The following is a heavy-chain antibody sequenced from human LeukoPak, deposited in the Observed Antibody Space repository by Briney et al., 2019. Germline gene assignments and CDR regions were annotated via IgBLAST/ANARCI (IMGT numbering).Heavy chain of an antibody. J-gene: IGHJ4*02. CDR2: IKQDGSER. Sequence: PGGSVRLSCAASGFTFSSYWMTWVRQAPGKGLEWVANIKQDGSERNYVDSVKGRLTISRDNAKNSLYLQMNTLRDEDTAVYYCATGAGCGYWGQGTLVTVSS. V-gene: IGHV3-7*03. D-gene: IGHD6-19*01. CDR3: ATGAGCGY. CDR1: GFTFSSYW.